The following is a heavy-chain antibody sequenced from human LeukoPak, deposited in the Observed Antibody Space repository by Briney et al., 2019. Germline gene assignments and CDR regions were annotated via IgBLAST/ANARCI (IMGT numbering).Heavy chain of an antibody. CDR2: IYYSGST. CDR3: ARKNWQVSHYFDY. J-gene: IGHJ4*02. D-gene: IGHD1-1*01. V-gene: IGHV4-59*08. CDR1: GGSISSYY. Sequence: SETLSLTCTVSGGSISSYYWSWIRQPPGRGLEWIGYIYYSGSTNYNSSLKSRVTISVDTSKNQFSLKLSSVTAADTAVYYCARKNWQVSHYFDYWGQGTVVTVSS.